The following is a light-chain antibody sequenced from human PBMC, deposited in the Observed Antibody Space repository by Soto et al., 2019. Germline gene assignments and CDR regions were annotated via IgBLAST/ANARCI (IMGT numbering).Light chain of an antibody. CDR2: DVS. J-gene: IGLJ1*01. V-gene: IGLV2-14*03. CDR3: SSYTTSSTLD. Sequence: QSVLTQPASVSGSPGQSITIPCTGTSSDVGGYTYVSWYQHHPGKAPKLVISDVSKRPSGVSNRFSGSKSGNTASLTISGLQAEDEADYYCSSYTTSSTLDFGTGTKLTVL. CDR1: SSDVGGYTY.